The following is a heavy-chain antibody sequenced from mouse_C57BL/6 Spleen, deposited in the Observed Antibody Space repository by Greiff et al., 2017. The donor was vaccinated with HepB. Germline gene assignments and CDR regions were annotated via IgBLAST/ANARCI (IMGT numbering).Heavy chain of an antibody. CDR2: IYPRSGNT. V-gene: IGHV1-81*01. J-gene: IGHJ2*01. D-gene: IGHD1-1*02. CDR1: GYTFTSYG. CDR3: AREWSGYFDY. Sequence: QVQLKESGAELVRPGASVKLSCKASGYTFTSYGISWVKQRTGQGLEWIGEIYPRSGNTYYNEKFKGKATLTADKSSSTAYMELRSLTSEDSAVYFCAREWSGYFDYWGQGTTVTVSS.